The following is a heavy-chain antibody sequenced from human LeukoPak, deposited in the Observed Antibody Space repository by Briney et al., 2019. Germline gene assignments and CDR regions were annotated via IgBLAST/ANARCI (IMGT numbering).Heavy chain of an antibody. J-gene: IGHJ4*02. CDR2: IIPIFGTA. CDR1: GYSFTTYY. Sequence: SVKVSCKASGYSFTTYYVHWVRQAPGQGLEWMGGIIPIFGTANYAQKFQGRVTITTDESTSIVYMEVSSLKSEDTAAYYCAISSTGWYTYDQWGQGTLVTVSS. V-gene: IGHV1-69*05. CDR3: AISSTGWYTYDQ. D-gene: IGHD6-19*01.